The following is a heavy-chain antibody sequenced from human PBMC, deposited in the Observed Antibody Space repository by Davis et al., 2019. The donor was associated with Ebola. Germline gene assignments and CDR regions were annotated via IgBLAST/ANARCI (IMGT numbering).Heavy chain of an antibody. CDR1: GSTFSNFW. CDR3: ARGAFGGVILGY. V-gene: IGHV3-7*01. J-gene: IGHJ4*02. D-gene: IGHD3-16*02. Sequence: PGGPLRLPCAASGSTFSNFWMSWVRHTPGKGLEWLANIKQDGREIHYVDSVKGRFTISRDNAKNSLYLQMNSLRADDTAVYYCARGAFGGVILGYWGQGTLVTVSS. CDR2: IKQDGREI.